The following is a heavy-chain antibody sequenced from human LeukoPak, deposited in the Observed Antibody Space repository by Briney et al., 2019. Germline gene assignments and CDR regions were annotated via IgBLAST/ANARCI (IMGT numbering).Heavy chain of an antibody. V-gene: IGHV3-53*01. D-gene: IGHD4-23*01. CDR3: ARDYGGSSPFDY. Sequence: PGGSLRLSCTVSGFTVSSNSMSWVRQAPGKGLEWVSFIYSGGNTHYSDSVKGRFTISRDNAKNSLYLHMNSLRAEDTAVYYCARDYGGSSPFDYWGQGTLVTVSS. J-gene: IGHJ4*02. CDR1: GFTVSSNS. CDR2: IYSGGNT.